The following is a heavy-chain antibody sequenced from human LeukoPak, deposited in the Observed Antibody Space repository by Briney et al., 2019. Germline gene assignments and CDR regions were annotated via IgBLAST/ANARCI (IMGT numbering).Heavy chain of an antibody. Sequence: GGSLRLSCAASGFTFRSYGIHWVRQAPGKGLEWVAVMSYDGTNEYYADSLKGRFTISRDNAKNSLYLQMNSLRAEDTAVYYCARDWPYYYDSSGYPDAFDIWGQGTMVTVSS. CDR1: GFTFRSYG. CDR2: MSYDGTNE. V-gene: IGHV3-30*03. CDR3: ARDWPYYYDSSGYPDAFDI. D-gene: IGHD3-22*01. J-gene: IGHJ3*02.